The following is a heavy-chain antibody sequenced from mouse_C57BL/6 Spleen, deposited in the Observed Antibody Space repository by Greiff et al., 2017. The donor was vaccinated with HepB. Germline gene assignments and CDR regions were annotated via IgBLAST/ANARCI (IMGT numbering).Heavy chain of an antibody. CDR2: ISYDGSN. Sequence: EVKLVESGPGLVKPSQSLSLTCSVTGYSITSGYYWNWIRQFPGNKLEWMGYISYDGSNNYNPSLKNRISITRDTSKNQFFLKLNSVTTEDTATYYCARRIGSSYFDYWGQGTTLTVSS. CDR3: ARRIGSSYFDY. V-gene: IGHV3-6*01. J-gene: IGHJ2*01. CDR1: GYSITSGYY. D-gene: IGHD1-1*01.